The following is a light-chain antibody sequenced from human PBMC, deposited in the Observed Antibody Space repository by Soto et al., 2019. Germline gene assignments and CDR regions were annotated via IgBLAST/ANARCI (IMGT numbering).Light chain of an antibody. V-gene: IGKV3-11*01. Sequence: IVLTQSPATLSLSPGERATLSCRASQSVSSYLAWHQQKPGQAPRLLIYDASNRATGISARFSGSGSGTDGTLTISSLEKEDGSVYYCQQRSSWTITFGQGTRLEIK. J-gene: IGKJ5*01. CDR3: QQRSSWTIT. CDR1: QSVSSY. CDR2: DAS.